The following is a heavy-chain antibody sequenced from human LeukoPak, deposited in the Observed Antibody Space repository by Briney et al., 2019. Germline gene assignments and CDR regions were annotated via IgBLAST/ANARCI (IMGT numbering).Heavy chain of an antibody. CDR3: ARTTYCDFWSGWGAFDI. D-gene: IGHD3-3*01. J-gene: IGHJ3*02. CDR1: GGSISRYY. Sequence: SETLSLTCTVSGGSISRYYWSWIRQPPGKGLEWIGYIYYSGSTNYNPSLKSRVTISVDTSKNQFSLKLSSVTAADTAVYYCARTTYCDFWSGWGAFDIWGQGTMVTVSS. V-gene: IGHV4-59*01. CDR2: IYYSGST.